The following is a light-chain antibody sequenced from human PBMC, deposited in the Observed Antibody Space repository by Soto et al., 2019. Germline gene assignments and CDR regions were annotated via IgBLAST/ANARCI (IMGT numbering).Light chain of an antibody. V-gene: IGLV1-51*02. J-gene: IGLJ2*01. Sequence: QSALTQPPSVSAAPGQKFTISCSGSSSNIGNNYVSWYQQLPGTAPKLLIYENNKRPSGIPDRFSGSKSGTSATLGITGLQTGDEADYYCGTWDSSLRAGGVFGGGTKVTVL. CDR2: ENN. CDR1: SSNIGNNY. CDR3: GTWDSSLRAGGV.